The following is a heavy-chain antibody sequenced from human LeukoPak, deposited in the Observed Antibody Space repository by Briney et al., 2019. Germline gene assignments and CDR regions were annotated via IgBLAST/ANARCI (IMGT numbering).Heavy chain of an antibody. CDR2: IYYSGTT. Sequence: PSETLSLTCTVSGGSISSSPYYWGWIRQPPGKGLEWIGSIYYSGTTHYSPSLESRVTISVDTSKNQFSLRLASVTAADTAIYYCAKGAGGFSYYNWFDPWGQGTLVTVSS. D-gene: IGHD5-18*01. CDR1: GGSISSSPYY. J-gene: IGHJ5*02. V-gene: IGHV4-39*07. CDR3: AKGAGGFSYYNWFDP.